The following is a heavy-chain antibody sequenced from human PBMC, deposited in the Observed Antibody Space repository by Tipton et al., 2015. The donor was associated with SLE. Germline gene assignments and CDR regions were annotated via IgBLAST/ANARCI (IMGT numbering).Heavy chain of an antibody. J-gene: IGHJ4*02. CDR1: GGSFSGYY. D-gene: IGHD3-22*01. V-gene: IGHV4-34*01. CDR2: INHSGST. CDR3: ARGPSWYYDTSGHGDY. Sequence: TLSLTCAVYGGSFSGYYWSWIRQPPGKGLEWIGEINHSGSTNYNPSLKSRVTISVDTSKNQFSLRLGPVTTADTTVYYCARGPSWYYDTSGHGDYWGQGIMVTVSS.